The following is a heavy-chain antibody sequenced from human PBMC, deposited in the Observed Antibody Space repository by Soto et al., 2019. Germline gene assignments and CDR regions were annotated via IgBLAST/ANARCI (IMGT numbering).Heavy chain of an antibody. CDR2: IYYSGST. J-gene: IGHJ4*02. CDR3: ARSHSIVVVTAIFDY. Sequence: PSETLSLTCTVSGGSISSSSYYWGWIRQPPGKGLGWIGSIYYSGSTYYNPSLKSRVTISVDTSKNQFSLKLSSVTAADTAVYYCARSHSIVVVTAIFDYWGQGTLVTVSS. CDR1: GGSISSSSYY. V-gene: IGHV4-39*01. D-gene: IGHD2-21*02.